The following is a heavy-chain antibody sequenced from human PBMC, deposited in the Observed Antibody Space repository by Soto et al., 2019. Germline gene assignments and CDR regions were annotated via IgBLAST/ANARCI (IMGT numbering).Heavy chain of an antibody. V-gene: IGHV3-9*01. Sequence: LRLSCTASGFTFDDYAMHWVRQAPWKGLEWVSGISWNSGGIGYADSVKGRFTISRDNAKNSLYLQMNSLRAEDTALYYCAKDTPDYGSGYLMYLGMEVWGKGTKVTVSS. J-gene: IGHJ6*04. CDR3: AKDTPDYGSGYLMYLGMEV. CDR1: GFTFDDYA. CDR2: ISWNSGGI. D-gene: IGHD3-10*01.